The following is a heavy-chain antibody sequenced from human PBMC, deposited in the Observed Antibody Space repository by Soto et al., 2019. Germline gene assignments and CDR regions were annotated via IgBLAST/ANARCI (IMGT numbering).Heavy chain of an antibody. Sequence: PSETLSLTCAVYVGSFSGYYWSWIRQPPGKGLEWIGEINHSGSTNYNPSLKSRVTISVDTSKNQFSLKLSSVTAADTAVYYCARGRQWLAYYYYGMDVWGQGTTVTVSS. D-gene: IGHD6-19*01. J-gene: IGHJ6*02. CDR2: INHSGST. CDR3: ARGRQWLAYYYYGMDV. V-gene: IGHV4-34*01. CDR1: VGSFSGYY.